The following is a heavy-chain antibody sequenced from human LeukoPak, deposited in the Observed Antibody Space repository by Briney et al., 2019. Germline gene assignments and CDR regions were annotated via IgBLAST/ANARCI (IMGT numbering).Heavy chain of an antibody. CDR1: GGSISSTSYY. J-gene: IGHJ5*02. Sequence: SETLSLTCTVSGGSISSTSYYWGWIRQPPGTGLEWIGSIYYSGSTYYNPSLKSRVTISVDTSKNQFSLKLSSVTAADTAVYYCARDVKGVYYYGSGSPPRWFDPWGQGTLVTVSS. CDR3: ARDVKGVYYYGSGSPPRWFDP. V-gene: IGHV4-39*07. D-gene: IGHD3-10*01. CDR2: IYYSGST.